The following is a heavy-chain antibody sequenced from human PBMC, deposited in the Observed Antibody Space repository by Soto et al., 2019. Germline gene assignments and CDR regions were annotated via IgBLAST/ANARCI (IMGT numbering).Heavy chain of an antibody. CDR1: GFTFSSYA. J-gene: IGHJ4*02. Sequence: QVQLVESGGGVVQPGRSLRLSCAASGFTFSSYAMHWVRQAPGKGLEWVAVISYDGSNKYYADSVKGRFTISRDNSKNTRYLQMNSLRAEDTAVYYCVRGLVAGPFDYWGQGTLVTVSS. CDR3: VRGLVAGPFDY. V-gene: IGHV3-30-3*01. CDR2: ISYDGSNK. D-gene: IGHD6-19*01.